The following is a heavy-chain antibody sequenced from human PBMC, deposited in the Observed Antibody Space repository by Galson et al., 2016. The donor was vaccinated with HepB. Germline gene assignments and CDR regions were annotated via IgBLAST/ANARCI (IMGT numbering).Heavy chain of an antibody. Sequence: SLRLSCAASGFIFSTYEMHWVRQAPGKGLEWVSYISNSGDSIYYADSVKGRFTISRDNSKNTLYLQMNSLRAEDTAVYYCAKGQQLAYFDYWGQGTLVTVSS. D-gene: IGHD6-13*01. V-gene: IGHV3-48*03. CDR1: GFIFSTYE. CDR3: AKGQQLAYFDY. CDR2: ISNSGDSI. J-gene: IGHJ4*02.